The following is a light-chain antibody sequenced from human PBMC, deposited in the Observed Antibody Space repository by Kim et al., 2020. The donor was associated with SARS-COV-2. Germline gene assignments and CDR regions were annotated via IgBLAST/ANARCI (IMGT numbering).Light chain of an antibody. V-gene: IGKV3-20*01. CDR1: PLVSSTL. J-gene: IGKJ2*01. CDR2: GAS. Sequence: SPGRKAPPSRRGTPLVSSTLLPTYQQSPRPAPSLLIYGASNRATGLPDSFCGSVSGTVFTLTLLSLEREDFAVYYSYQYHTAPPYTFGKGTKLEI. CDR3: YQYHTAPPYT.